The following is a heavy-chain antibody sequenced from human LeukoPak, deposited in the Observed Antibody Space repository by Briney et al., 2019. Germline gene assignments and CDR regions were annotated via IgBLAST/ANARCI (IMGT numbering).Heavy chain of an antibody. J-gene: IGHJ4*02. CDR1: GFTFSSYA. CDR2: ISGSGGST. V-gene: IGHV3-23*01. CDR3: ARKLGRYFDY. Sequence: GGSLRLSCAASGFTFSSYAMSWVRQAPGKGLEWVSAISGSGGSTYYADSVKGRFTISRDNAKNSLYLQMNSLRAEDTAVYYCARKLGRYFDYWGQGTLVTVSS. D-gene: IGHD7-27*01.